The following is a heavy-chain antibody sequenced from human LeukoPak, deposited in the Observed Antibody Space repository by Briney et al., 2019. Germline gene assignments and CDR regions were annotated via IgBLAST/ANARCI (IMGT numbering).Heavy chain of an antibody. Sequence: TPSETLSLTCAVYGGSFSGYYWSWIRQPPGKGLEWIGEINHSGSTNYNPSLKSRVTISVDTSKNQFSLKLSSVTAADTAVYYCARHSRTYYDYVWGSYRMNFDYWGQGTLVTVSS. V-gene: IGHV4-34*01. J-gene: IGHJ4*02. CDR2: INHSGST. CDR1: GGSFSGYY. D-gene: IGHD3-16*02. CDR3: ARHSRTYYDYVWGSYRMNFDY.